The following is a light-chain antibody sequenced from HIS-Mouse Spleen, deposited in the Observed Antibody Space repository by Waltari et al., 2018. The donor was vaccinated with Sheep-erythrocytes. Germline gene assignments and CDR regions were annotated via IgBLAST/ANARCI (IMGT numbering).Light chain of an antibody. CDR1: SSDVGGYNY. Sequence: QSALTQPRSVSGSPGQSVTISCTGTSSDVGGYNYVSWYQQHPGKAPTLMIYDVSKRPSRVPDRSSGSKSGNAASLTISGLQAEDEADYYCCSYAGSYNHVFATGTKVTVL. CDR2: DVS. V-gene: IGLV2-11*01. J-gene: IGLJ1*01. CDR3: CSYAGSYNHV.